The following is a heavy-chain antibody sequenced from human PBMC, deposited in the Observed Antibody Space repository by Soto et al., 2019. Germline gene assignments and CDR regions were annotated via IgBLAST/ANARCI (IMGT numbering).Heavy chain of an antibody. D-gene: IGHD1-26*01. CDR1: GFTFSDYY. CDR3: ARDRIVGATPLPVGMDV. Sequence: QVQLVESGGGLVKPGGSLRLSCAASGFTFSDYYMSWIRQAPGKGLEWVSYISSSGSTIYYADSVKGRFTISRDNAKNXXYLQMNSLRAEDTAVYYCARDRIVGATPLPVGMDVWGQGTTVTVSS. CDR2: ISSSGSTI. J-gene: IGHJ6*02. V-gene: IGHV3-11*01.